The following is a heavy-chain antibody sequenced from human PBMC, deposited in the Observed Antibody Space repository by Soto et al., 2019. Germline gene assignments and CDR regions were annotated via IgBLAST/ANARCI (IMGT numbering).Heavy chain of an antibody. Sequence: AETPCLTCNVSAGSISTSIYYKGWIRQAPGKGVEWIGIGYYSGSAYYNRSLKSRVTISVDASKNPFSLKLSSVTAADTTVYYCARHSRGYSYEGNWFDPWGQGTLVPGSS. CDR3: ARHSRGYSYEGNWFDP. CDR2: GYYSGSA. J-gene: IGHJ5*02. V-gene: IGHV4-39*01. CDR1: AGSISTSIYY. D-gene: IGHD5-18*01.